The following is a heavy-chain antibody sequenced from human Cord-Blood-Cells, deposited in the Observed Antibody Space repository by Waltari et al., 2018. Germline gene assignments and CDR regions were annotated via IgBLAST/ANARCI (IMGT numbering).Heavy chain of an antibody. CDR2: ISYDGRNK. Sequence: QVQLVESGGGVVQPGRPLRLSCAASGFTFSSYAIHWVRQAPGKGLEWVAVISYDGRNKYYADSVKGRFTISRDNSKNTLYLQMNSLRAEDTAVYYCARGPITGVDYWGQGTLVTVSS. D-gene: IGHD1-20*01. J-gene: IGHJ4*02. CDR3: ARGPITGVDY. V-gene: IGHV3-30*04. CDR1: GFTFSSYA.